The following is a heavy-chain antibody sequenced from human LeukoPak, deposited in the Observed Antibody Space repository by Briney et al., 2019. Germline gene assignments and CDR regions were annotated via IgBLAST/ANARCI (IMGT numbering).Heavy chain of an antibody. CDR1: GGSITTYY. J-gene: IGHJ4*02. CDR2: IHSSGST. D-gene: IGHD6-19*01. Sequence: PSETLSLTCTVSGGSITTYYWSWIRQPPGKGLEWIGYIHSSGSTNYNPSLKSRVTISADTSENQFSLKLSSVTAAGTAVYYCARHFYLSSTGWFYFDDWGQGILVTVSS. CDR3: ARHFYLSSTGWFYFDD. V-gene: IGHV4-59*08.